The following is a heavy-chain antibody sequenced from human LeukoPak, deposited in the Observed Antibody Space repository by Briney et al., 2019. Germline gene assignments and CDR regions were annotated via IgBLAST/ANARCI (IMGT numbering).Heavy chain of an antibody. D-gene: IGHD3-22*01. CDR1: GYTFTSYY. J-gene: IGHJ3*02. V-gene: IGHV1-46*01. Sequence: ASVKVSCKASGYTFTSYYMHWVRQAPGQGLEWMGIINPSGGSTSYAQKFQGRVAMTRDTSINTAYLDLSSLRSDDTAIYYCTRGEVLDTSGYFYAFDIWGQGTVVTVSS. CDR2: INPSGGST. CDR3: TRGEVLDTSGYFYAFDI.